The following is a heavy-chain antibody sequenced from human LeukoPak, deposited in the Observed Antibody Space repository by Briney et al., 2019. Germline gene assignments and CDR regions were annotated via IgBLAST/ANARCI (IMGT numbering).Heavy chain of an antibody. CDR1: GFTFSNFA. D-gene: IGHD6-19*01. CDR3: AKDTPLTTYTSGWSSNSFDY. V-gene: IGHV3-23*01. CDR2: ITGGSGAK. Sequence: GGSLRLSCTASGFTFSNFAMSWVRQAPGKGLEWVSTITGGSGAKYYADSVKGRFTISRDNSKDTLYLQMHSLRAEDTAVYFCAKDTPLTTYTSGWSSNSFDYWGQGTLVAVSS. J-gene: IGHJ4*02.